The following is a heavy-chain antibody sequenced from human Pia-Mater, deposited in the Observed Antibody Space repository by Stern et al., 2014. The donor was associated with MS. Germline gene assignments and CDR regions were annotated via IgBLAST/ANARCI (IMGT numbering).Heavy chain of an antibody. J-gene: IGHJ4*02. CDR1: GFTFRSYS. V-gene: IGHV3-21*01. Sequence: EMQLVESGGGLVKPGGSLRLSCAASGFTFRSYSMNWVRQAPGKGLEWVASISRGGSYIYYADSLKGRFTITRDNAKNSLYLQMNSLRAEDTAVYYCARGRGGNYRYYFDYWGQGTLVTVSS. CDR3: ARGRGGNYRYYFDY. CDR2: ISRGGSYI. D-gene: IGHD4-23*01.